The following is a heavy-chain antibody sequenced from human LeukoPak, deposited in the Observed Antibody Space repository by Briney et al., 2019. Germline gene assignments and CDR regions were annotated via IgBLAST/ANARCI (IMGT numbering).Heavy chain of an antibody. CDR1: GFTFSRYW. Sequence: PGGSLRLSCAASGFTFSRYWMSWGRQAPGKGLEWVANIKQDGSEKNYVDSVKGRFSVSRDNAKNSLYLQMYSLRADDTAVYYCCTAVPDYWGQGTLVTVSS. V-gene: IGHV3-7*01. CDR2: IKQDGSEK. D-gene: IGHD2-8*02. J-gene: IGHJ4*02. CDR3: CTAVPDY.